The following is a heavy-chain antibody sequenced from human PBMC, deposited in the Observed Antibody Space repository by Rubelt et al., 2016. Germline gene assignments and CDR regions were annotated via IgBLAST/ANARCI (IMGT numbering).Heavy chain of an antibody. CDR2: IIPIFGTA. J-gene: IGHJ6*02. CDR3: ASPPYDILTGYDYYYGMDV. V-gene: IGHV1-69*06. Sequence: QVQLVQSGAEVKKPGSSVKVSCKASGGTFSSYAISWVRQAPGQGLEWMGGIIPIFGTANYAQKFQGRVTITADKSPSTAYMELSSRRSEDTAVYYCASPPYDILTGYDYYYGMDVWGQGTTVTVSS. CDR1: GGTFSSYA. D-gene: IGHD3-9*01.